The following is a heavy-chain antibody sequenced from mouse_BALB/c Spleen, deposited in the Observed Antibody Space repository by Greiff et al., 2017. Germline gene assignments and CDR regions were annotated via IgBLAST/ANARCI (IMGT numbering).Heavy chain of an antibody. J-gene: IGHJ2*01. CDR2: IWAGGST. V-gene: IGHV2-9*02. CDR1: GFSLTSYG. CDR3: ASYYGSGYGFDY. D-gene: IGHD1-1*01. Sequence: QVQLQQSGPGLVAPSQSLSITCTVSGFSLTSYGVHWVRQPPGKGLEWLGVIWAGGSTNYHSALMSRLSISKDNSKSQVFLKMNSLQTDDTAMYYCASYYGSGYGFDYWGQGTTLTVSS.